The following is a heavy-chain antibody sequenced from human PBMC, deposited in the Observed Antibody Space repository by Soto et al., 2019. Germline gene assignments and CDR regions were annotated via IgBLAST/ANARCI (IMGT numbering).Heavy chain of an antibody. Sequence: PGGSLRLSCAASGVTVSKIGIEWVRQCRDRNGKWDGRIKTRTNGGTADYAAPVKGRFTISRDDSKNTLYLQMNNLKTEDTAVYYCPTGAGGGLTSESWGKGTLATVSS. J-gene: IGHJ1*01. D-gene: IGHD2-15*01. CDR1: GVTVSKIG. CDR3: PTGAGGGLTSES. CDR2: IKTRTNGGTA. V-gene: IGHV3-15*07.